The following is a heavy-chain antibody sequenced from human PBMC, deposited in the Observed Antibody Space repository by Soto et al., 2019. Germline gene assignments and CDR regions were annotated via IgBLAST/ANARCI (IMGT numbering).Heavy chain of an antibody. CDR2: INTDGSET. CDR3: ARDGEGF. D-gene: IGHD2-21*01. J-gene: IGHJ4*02. Sequence: GGSLRLSCAASGFTFSSNWMHWVRRVPGRGLVWVSRINTDGSETNYEDSVEGRFTISRDNAKNRLYLQMNSLRGEDTAVYYCARDGEGFWGQGTLVTVSS. V-gene: IGHV3-74*01. CDR1: GFTFSSNW.